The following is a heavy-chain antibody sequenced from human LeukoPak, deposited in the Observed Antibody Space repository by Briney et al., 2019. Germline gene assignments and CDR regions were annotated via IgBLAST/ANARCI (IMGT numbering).Heavy chain of an antibody. J-gene: IGHJ4*02. D-gene: IGHD6-13*01. CDR1: GFTFSSYW. CDR2: ISGSGGST. CDR3: AKDKGGSWGYYFDY. V-gene: IGHV3-23*01. Sequence: GGSLRLSCAASGFTFSSYWMSWVRQAPGKGLEWVSAISGSGGSTYYADSVKGRFTISRDNSKNTLYLQMNSLRAEDTAVYYCAKDKGGSWGYYFDYWGQGTLVTVSS.